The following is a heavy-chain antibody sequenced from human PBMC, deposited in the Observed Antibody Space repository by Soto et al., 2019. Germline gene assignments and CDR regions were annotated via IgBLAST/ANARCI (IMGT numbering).Heavy chain of an antibody. J-gene: IGHJ6*02. D-gene: IGHD4-4*01. CDR3: AKSSTAEYYYYGMDV. CDR1: GLTFSSYG. Sequence: QVYLVESGGGVVQPGRSLRLSCAVSGLTFSSYGMHWVRQAPGKGLEWVAVISYDGSKKYYADSGKGRFTISRDNSKNTVYLQMNSLRPEDTAVYYCAKSSTAEYYYYGMDVWGQGTTVTVSS. CDR2: ISYDGSKK. V-gene: IGHV3-30*18.